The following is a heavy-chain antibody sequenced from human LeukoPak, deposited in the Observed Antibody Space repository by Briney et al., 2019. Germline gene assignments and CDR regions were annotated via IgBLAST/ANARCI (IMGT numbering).Heavy chain of an antibody. V-gene: IGHV3-74*01. J-gene: IGHJ3*02. CDR1: GFTFNSYW. CDR2: LNSDGSST. CDR3: AKDAWFRELFAFDI. Sequence: GALRLSCAASGFTFNSYWMHWVRQAPGQGLVWVSRLNSDGSSTNYADSVKGRFTISRDNAKNTLYLQMNSLRAEDTAVYYCAKDAWFRELFAFDIWGQGTMVTVSS. D-gene: IGHD3-10*01.